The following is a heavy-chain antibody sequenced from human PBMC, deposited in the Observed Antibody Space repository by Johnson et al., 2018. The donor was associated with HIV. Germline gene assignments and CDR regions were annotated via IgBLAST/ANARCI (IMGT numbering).Heavy chain of an antibody. CDR1: GFTVSSNN. CDR2: IGTAGNT. CDR3: ARVSSGGAFDI. V-gene: IGHV3-13*01. J-gene: IGHJ3*02. D-gene: IGHD3-22*01. Sequence: MQLVESGGGLVQPGGSLRLSCAASGFTVSSNNMSWVRQAPGKGLEWVSAIGTAGNTDYPGSVKGRFTISRENAKNSLYLQMNSLRAGDTAVYYCARVSSGGAFDIWGQGTMVTVSS.